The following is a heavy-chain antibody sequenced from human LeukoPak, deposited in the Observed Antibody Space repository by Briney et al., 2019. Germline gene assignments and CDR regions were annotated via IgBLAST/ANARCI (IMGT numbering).Heavy chain of an antibody. D-gene: IGHD3-22*01. V-gene: IGHV1-18*01. Sequence: GASVKVSCKASGFTFTSHGFTWVRQAPGQGLEWMGWISAYNGDTHSAERFQGRVTLTTDTSTSTAYMELRSLRSDDTAVYYCARDSGSGYFADFDYWGQGTLVTVSS. CDR1: GFTFTSHG. J-gene: IGHJ4*02. CDR3: ARDSGSGYFADFDY. CDR2: ISAYNGDT.